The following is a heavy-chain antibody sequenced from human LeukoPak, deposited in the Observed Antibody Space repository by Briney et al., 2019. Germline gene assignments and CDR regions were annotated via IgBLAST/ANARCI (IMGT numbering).Heavy chain of an antibody. Sequence: SETLSLTCTVSGGSISSYYWSWIRQPPVKGLEWIGYIYYSGNTNYNPSLKSRVTISVDTSKNQFSLKLSSVTAADTALYYCARHKDCSPSFEYWGQGTLVTVSS. CDR2: IYYSGNT. V-gene: IGHV4-59*08. CDR1: GGSISSYY. J-gene: IGHJ4*02. D-gene: IGHD2-21*01. CDR3: ARHKDCSPSFEY.